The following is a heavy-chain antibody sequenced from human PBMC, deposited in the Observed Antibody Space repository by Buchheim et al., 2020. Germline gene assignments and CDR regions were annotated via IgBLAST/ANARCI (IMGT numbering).Heavy chain of an antibody. CDR3: ARAYYDTSGYYFGPDY. CDR2: IKYDGSQK. J-gene: IGHJ4*02. Sequence: EVQLVESGGGLVQPGGSLRLSCIASGFTFSNYWMTWVRQAPGKGLGWVANIKYDGSQKYYLDSVKGRLTVSRDNAWASLALQMNSLRAEDTAVYYCARAYYDTSGYYFGPDYWGQGTL. CDR1: GFTFSNYW. D-gene: IGHD3-22*01. V-gene: IGHV3-7*04.